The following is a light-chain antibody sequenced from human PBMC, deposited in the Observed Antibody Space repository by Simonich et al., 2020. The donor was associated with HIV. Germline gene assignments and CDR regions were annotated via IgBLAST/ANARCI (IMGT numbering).Light chain of an antibody. V-gene: IGKV1-5*01. CDR2: AAS. CDR3: QQYNSYPLT. J-gene: IGKJ4*01. CDR1: QSISTW. Sequence: DIQMTQSPSTLTASVGDSVTITCRASQSISTWLAWYQQKPGKAPKLLIYAASRLESGVPSRFIGSGSGTDYTRTISSLQPEDFATYYCQQYNSYPLTFGGGTKVEIK.